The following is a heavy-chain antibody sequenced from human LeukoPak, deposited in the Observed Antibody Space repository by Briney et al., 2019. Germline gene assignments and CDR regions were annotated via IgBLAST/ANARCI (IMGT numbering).Heavy chain of an antibody. Sequence: PSETLSLTCTVSGGSISSYYWSWIRQPAGKGLEWIGRIYTSGSTNYNPSLKSRVTMSVDTSKNQFSLKLSSVTAADTAVYYCAFRAWSQRGPVLFDYWGQGTLVTVSS. D-gene: IGHD2-8*02. CDR1: GGSISSYY. V-gene: IGHV4-4*07. CDR3: AFRAWSQRGPVLFDY. CDR2: IYTSGST. J-gene: IGHJ4*02.